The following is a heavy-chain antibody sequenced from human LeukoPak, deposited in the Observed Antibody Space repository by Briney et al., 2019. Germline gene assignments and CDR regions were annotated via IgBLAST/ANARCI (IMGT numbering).Heavy chain of an antibody. Sequence: PRGSLRLSCTVSGFTVSGNSMSWVRQAPGKGLEWVSFIYSDNTHYSDSVKGRFTISRDNSKNTLYLQMNSLRAEDTAVYYCARRAGAYSHPYDYWGQGTLVTVSS. CDR1: GFTVSGNS. V-gene: IGHV3-53*01. J-gene: IGHJ4*02. CDR3: ARRAGAYSHPYDY. CDR2: IYSDNT. D-gene: IGHD4/OR15-4a*01.